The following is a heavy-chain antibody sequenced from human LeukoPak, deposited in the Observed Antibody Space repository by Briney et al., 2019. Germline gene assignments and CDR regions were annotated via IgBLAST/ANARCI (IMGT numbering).Heavy chain of an antibody. CDR1: GGSISSSSYY. J-gene: IGHJ6*02. V-gene: IGHV4-39*01. Sequence: TSETPSLTCTVSGGSISSSSYYWVWIRQPPGKGLEWIGSIYYRGSTYYNPPLKSRVTISVDTSKNQFSLKLSSVTAADTAVYYCARLHYYYYGMDVWGQGTTVTVSS. CDR2: IYYRGST. CDR3: ARLHYYYYGMDV.